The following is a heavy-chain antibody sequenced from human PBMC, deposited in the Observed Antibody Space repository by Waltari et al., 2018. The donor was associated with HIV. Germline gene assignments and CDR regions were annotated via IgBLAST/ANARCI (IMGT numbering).Heavy chain of an antibody. Sequence: QVQLQQSGPGLVTPSQTLSLTCAISGDSVPSNSAAWNWLRQSPSRGLEWLGRTYYRSKWYNDYAVSVKSRITINPDTSKNQFSLQLDSVTPEDTAVYYCAREEGSSGWYYFDYWGQGTLVTVSS. D-gene: IGHD6-19*01. V-gene: IGHV6-1*01. CDR3: AREEGSSGWYYFDY. CDR2: TYYRSKWYN. CDR1: GDSVPSNSAA. J-gene: IGHJ4*02.